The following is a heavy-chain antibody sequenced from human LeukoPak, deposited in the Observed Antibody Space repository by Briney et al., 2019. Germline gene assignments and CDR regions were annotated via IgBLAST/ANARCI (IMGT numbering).Heavy chain of an antibody. D-gene: IGHD6-6*01. J-gene: IGHJ4*02. V-gene: IGHV3-21*01. Sequence: GGSLRLSCAASGFTFSSYSMNWVRQAPGKGLEWVSSISSSSSYIYYADSVKGRFTISRDNAKNSLYLQMNSLRAEDTAVYYCAREGSSPWYYFDYWGQGTLVTVSS. CDR1: GFTFSSYS. CDR2: ISSSSSYI. CDR3: AREGSSPWYYFDY.